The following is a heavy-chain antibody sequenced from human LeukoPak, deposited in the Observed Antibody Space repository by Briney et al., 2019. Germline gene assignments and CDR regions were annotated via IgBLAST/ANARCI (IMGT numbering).Heavy chain of an antibody. Sequence: GGSLRLSCAASGFTFSSYAMSWVRQAPGKGLEWVSAISGSGGSTYYADSVKGRFTISRGNSKNTLYLQMSSLRAEDTAVYYCAKGGIGWLRQLSEFDYWGQGTPVTVSS. J-gene: IGHJ4*02. D-gene: IGHD5-12*01. CDR3: AKGGIGWLRQLSEFDY. CDR2: ISGSGGST. CDR1: GFTFSSYA. V-gene: IGHV3-23*01.